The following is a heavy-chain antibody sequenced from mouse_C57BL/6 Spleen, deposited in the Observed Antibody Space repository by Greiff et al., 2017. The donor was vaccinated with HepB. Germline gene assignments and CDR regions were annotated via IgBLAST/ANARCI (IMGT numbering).Heavy chain of an antibody. Sequence: VQLQQPGAELVKPGASVKLSCKASGYTFTDYYINWVKQRPGQGLEWIARIYPGSGNTYYNEKFKGKATLTAEKSSSTAYMQLSSLTSEDSAVYFCARYTTTVGAMDYWGQGTSVTVSS. CDR2: IYPGSGNT. V-gene: IGHV1-76*01. D-gene: IGHD1-1*01. CDR3: ARYTTTVGAMDY. J-gene: IGHJ4*01. CDR1: GYTFTDYY.